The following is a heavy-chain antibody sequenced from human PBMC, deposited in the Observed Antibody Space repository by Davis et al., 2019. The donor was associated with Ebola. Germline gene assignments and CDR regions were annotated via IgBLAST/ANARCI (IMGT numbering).Heavy chain of an antibody. V-gene: IGHV4-34*01. D-gene: IGHD3-3*01. J-gene: IGHJ4*02. CDR1: GGSFSGYY. Sequence: PSETLSLTCAVYGGSFSGYYWSWIRQPPGKGLEWIGEINHSGSTNYNPSLKSRVTISVDTSKNQFSLKLSSVTAADTAVYYCARGHNFTIFGVVTFGFDYWGQGTLVTVSS. CDR2: INHSGST. CDR3: ARGHNFTIFGVVTFGFDY.